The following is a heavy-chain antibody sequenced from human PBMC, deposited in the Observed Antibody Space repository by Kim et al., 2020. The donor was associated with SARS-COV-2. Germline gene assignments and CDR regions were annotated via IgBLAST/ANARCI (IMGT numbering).Heavy chain of an antibody. CDR1: GYTFKNYV. V-gene: IGHV7-4-1*02. CDR3: ARGGAYSGYIADYYYYFGMDV. D-gene: IGHD5-12*01. J-gene: IGHJ6*02. Sequence: ASVKVSCKASGYTFKNYVINWVRQAPGQGLEWMGWISTDTGNPTYAQGFTGRFVFSLDTSITTAYLQITSLKAEDTATYYCARGGAYSGYIADYYYYFGMDVWGQGTTVTVSS. CDR2: ISTDTGNP.